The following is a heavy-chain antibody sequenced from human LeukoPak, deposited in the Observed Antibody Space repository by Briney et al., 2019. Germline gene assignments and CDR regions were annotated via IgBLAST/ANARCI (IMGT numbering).Heavy chain of an antibody. V-gene: IGHV3-30*18. D-gene: IGHD2-15*01. CDR1: GFTFSSYG. CDR2: ISYDGSNK. Sequence: GGSLRLSCAASGFTFSSYGMHWVRQAPGKGLEWVAVISYDGSNKYYADSVKGRFTISRDNSKNTLYLQMNSLRAEDTAVYYCAKDRRRYCSGGSCSESDYWGQGTLVTVSS. J-gene: IGHJ4*02. CDR3: AKDRRRYCSGGSCSESDY.